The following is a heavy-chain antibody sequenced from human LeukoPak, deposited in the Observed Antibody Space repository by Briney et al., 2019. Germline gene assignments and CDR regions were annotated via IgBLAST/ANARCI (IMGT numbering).Heavy chain of an antibody. J-gene: IGHJ5*02. CDR2: MNPNSGNT. V-gene: IGHV1-8*01. CDR3: ARGAVGGIAAAGVVVWFDP. D-gene: IGHD6-13*01. Sequence: ASAKVSCKASGYTFTSYDINWVRQATGQGLEWMGWMNPNSGNTGYAQKFQGRVTMTRNTSISTAYMELSSLRSEDTAVYYCARGAVGGIAAAGVVVWFDPWGQGTLVTVSS. CDR1: GYTFTSYD.